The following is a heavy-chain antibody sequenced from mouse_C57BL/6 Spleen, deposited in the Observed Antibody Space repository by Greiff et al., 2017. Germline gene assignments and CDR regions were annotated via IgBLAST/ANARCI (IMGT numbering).Heavy chain of an antibody. CDR1: GFTFSDYY. CDR2: ISNGGGST. D-gene: IGHD1-1*01. J-gene: IGHJ1*03. V-gene: IGHV5-12*01. Sequence: EVKLMESGGGLVQPGGSLKLSCAASGFTFSDYYLYWVRQTPEKRLEWVAYISNGGGSTYYPDTVKGRFTISRDNAKNTLYLQMSRLKSEDTAMYYGASRGDGSSLKYFDVWGTGTTVTVSS. CDR3: ASRGDGSSLKYFDV.